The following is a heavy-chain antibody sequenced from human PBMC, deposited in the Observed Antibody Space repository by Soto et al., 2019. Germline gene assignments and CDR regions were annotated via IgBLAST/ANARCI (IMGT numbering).Heavy chain of an antibody. J-gene: IGHJ6*02. V-gene: IGHV3-30*18. D-gene: IGHD2-2*01. Sequence: PGGSLRLSCAASGFTFSSYGMHWVRQAPGKGLEWVAVISYDGSNKYYADSVKGRFTISRDNSKNTLYLQMNSLRAEDTAAYYCAKDQRHPQINIVVVGYYYGMDVWGQGTTVTVSS. CDR1: GFTFSSYG. CDR2: ISYDGSNK. CDR3: AKDQRHPQINIVVVGYYYGMDV.